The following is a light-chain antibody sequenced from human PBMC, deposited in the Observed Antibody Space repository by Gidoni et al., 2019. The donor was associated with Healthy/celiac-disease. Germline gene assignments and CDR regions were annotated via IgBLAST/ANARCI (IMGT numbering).Light chain of an antibody. CDR1: QSISSY. CDR2: AGA. J-gene: IGKJ2*01. V-gene: IGKV1-39*01. Sequence: DIQMTQSPSSLSASVGDRVTITCRASQSISSYLNWYQQKPGKAPKFLRYAGASLQSGVPSRFSGSGSGTDFTLTISSLQPEDFATYYCQQSDSTPYTFGQGTKLEIK. CDR3: QQSDSTPYT.